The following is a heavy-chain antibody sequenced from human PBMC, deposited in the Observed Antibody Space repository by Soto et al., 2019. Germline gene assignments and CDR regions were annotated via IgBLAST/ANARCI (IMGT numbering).Heavy chain of an antibody. Sequence: SETLSLTCAVYGGSFSVEHYHWTWIRQPPGKGLEWIGYIHYSGSVYYNPSLQSRLSMSVDTSKNLFSLKLASVTAADTAVYFCVREDDGGDRDYYGLDVWGQGTTVTVSS. CDR3: VREDDGGDRDYYGLDV. CDR2: IHYSGSV. D-gene: IGHD2-21*02. V-gene: IGHV4-30-4*01. CDR1: GGSFSVEHYH. J-gene: IGHJ6*02.